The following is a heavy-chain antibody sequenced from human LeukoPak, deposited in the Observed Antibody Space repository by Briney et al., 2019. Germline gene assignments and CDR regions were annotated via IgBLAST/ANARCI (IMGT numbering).Heavy chain of an antibody. J-gene: IGHJ4*02. CDR2: IQTDGRDK. CDR1: GIDFRASG. Sequence: GGSLRLSCAASGIDFRASGMHWVRQAPGMGLEWVTFIQTDGRDKYYAASVAGRFTISRDNSKNTVYLNMNNLRPDDTALYYFAREGGTVVIGRFDYWGQETLFTVSS. CDR3: AREGGTVVIGRFDY. D-gene: IGHD2-2*01. V-gene: IGHV3-30*02.